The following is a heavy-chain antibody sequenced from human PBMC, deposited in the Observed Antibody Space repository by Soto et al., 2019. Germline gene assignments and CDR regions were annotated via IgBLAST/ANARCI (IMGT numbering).Heavy chain of an antibody. D-gene: IGHD6-19*01. CDR3: AKEYIALAGTWFWFDP. V-gene: IGHV3-30*18. Sequence: WVQRLSGAASGFTVSSYGMNWVRQAPGTELEWVAVISYDGSNKYYADSVKGRFTISRDNSKNTLYLQMNSLRAEDTAVYYCAKEYIALAGTWFWFDPWGQGTLVTVSS. CDR1: GFTVSSYG. CDR2: ISYDGSNK. J-gene: IGHJ5*02.